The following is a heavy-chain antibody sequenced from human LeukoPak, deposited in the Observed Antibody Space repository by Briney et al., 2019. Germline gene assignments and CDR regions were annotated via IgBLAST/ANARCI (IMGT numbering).Heavy chain of an antibody. V-gene: IGHV1-46*01. CDR3: ANPPTVTKIRFDS. J-gene: IGHJ5*01. CDR2: INPSGGST. CDR1: GYTFTSYY. Sequence: ASVKVSCKASGYTFTSYYMHWVRQAPGQGLEWMGIINPSGGSTSYAQKFQGRVTMTRDTSTSTVYMELCSLRAEDTAVYYCANPPTVTKIRFDSWGQGTLVTVSS. D-gene: IGHD4-17*01.